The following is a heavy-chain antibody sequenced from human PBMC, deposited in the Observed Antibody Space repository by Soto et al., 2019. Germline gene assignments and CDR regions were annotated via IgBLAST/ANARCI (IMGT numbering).Heavy chain of an antibody. CDR1: GGTFSSYA. J-gene: IGHJ6*02. CDR2: IIPLFGTT. V-gene: IGHV1-69*13. D-gene: IGHD1-1*01. CDR3: ARGTVTGSEYNYYYYGMDV. Sequence: SVKVSCKASGGTFSSYASDWVRQAPGQGLEWMGGIIPLFGTTNYAQKLQGRVKLTADESTRTAYMELSTLTSEDTAVYYCARGTVTGSEYNYYYYGMDVWGQGTTVTVSS.